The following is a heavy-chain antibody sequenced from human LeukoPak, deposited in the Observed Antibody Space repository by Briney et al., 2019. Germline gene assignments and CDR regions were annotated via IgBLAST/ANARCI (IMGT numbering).Heavy chain of an antibody. CDR1: GGSISSYY. V-gene: IGHV4-39*07. D-gene: IGHD5-24*01. CDR2: IYYSGST. Sequence: SETLSLTCTVSGGSISSYYWGWIRQPPGKGLEWIGSIYYSGSTYYNPSLKSRVTISVDTSKNQFSLKLSSVTAADTAVYYCAREGDGYTGYWGQGTLVTVSS. CDR3: AREGDGYTGY. J-gene: IGHJ4*02.